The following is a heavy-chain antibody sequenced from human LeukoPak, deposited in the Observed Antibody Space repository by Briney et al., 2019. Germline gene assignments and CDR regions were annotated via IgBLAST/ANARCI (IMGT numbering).Heavy chain of an antibody. CDR1: GFTLSSYG. CDR2: IWYDGSNK. D-gene: IGHD3-22*01. CDR3: AREFDDSSGYSFDY. J-gene: IGHJ4*02. V-gene: IGHV3-33*01. Sequence: PGGSLRLSCAASGFTLSSYGMHWVRPAPGRGREWVAVIWYDGSNKYYADSVKGRFTISRDNSKNTLYLQMNSLRAEDTAVYYCAREFDDSSGYSFDYWGQGALVTVRS.